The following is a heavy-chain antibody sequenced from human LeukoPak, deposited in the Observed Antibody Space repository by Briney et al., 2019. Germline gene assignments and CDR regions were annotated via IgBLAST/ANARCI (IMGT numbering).Heavy chain of an antibody. J-gene: IGHJ6*02. CDR3: ARDTAMAYYYYYGMDV. V-gene: IGHV1-8*01. CDR2: MNPNSGNT. D-gene: IGHD5-18*01. CDR1: GYTFTSYD. Sequence: ASVKVSCKASGYTFTSYDINWVRQATGQGLELMGWMNPNSGNTGYAQKFQGRVTMTRNTSIGTAYMELSSLRSEDTAVYYCARDTAMAYYYYYGMDVWGQGTTVTVSS.